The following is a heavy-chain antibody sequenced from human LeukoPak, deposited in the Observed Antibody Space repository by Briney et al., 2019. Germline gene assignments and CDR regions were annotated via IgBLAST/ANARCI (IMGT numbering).Heavy chain of an antibody. CDR3: ARAGYSYGLHFDY. V-gene: IGHV4-38-2*01. CDR2: IYDRGST. Sequence: SETLSLTCAVSGDSISSGYYWGWIRQPPGKGREWIGSIYDRGSTYYNPSLNSRVTISVDTSKNQFSLKLSSVPAADTAVYYCARAGYSYGLHFDYCGQGTLVTVSP. CDR1: GDSISSGYY. D-gene: IGHD5-18*01. J-gene: IGHJ4*02.